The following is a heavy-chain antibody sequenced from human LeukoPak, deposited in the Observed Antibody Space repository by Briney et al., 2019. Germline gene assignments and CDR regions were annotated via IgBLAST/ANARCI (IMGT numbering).Heavy chain of an antibody. D-gene: IGHD6-6*01. V-gene: IGHV1-46*01. Sequence: ASVKVSCKASGYTFTSYYMHWVRQAPGQGLEWMGIINPSGGSTSYAQKFQGRVTMTRDTSTSTVYMELSSLRSEDMAVYYCARDYRIAARPGELDYWGQGTLVTVSS. CDR3: ARDYRIAARPGELDY. CDR2: INPSGGST. J-gene: IGHJ4*02. CDR1: GYTFTSYY.